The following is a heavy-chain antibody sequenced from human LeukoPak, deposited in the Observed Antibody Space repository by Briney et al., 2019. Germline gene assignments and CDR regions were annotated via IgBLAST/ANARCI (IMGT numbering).Heavy chain of an antibody. CDR3: ARAASKYDFWSGYQDWYFDL. CDR2: IYYSGST. CDR1: GGSISSSSYY. Sequence: SETLSLTCTVSGGSISSSSYYWGWIRQPPGKGLEWIGSIYYSGSTYYNPSLKSRVTISVDTSKNQFSLKLSSVTAADTAVYYCARAASKYDFWSGYQDWYFDLWGRGTLVTVSS. V-gene: IGHV4-39*01. D-gene: IGHD3-3*01. J-gene: IGHJ2*01.